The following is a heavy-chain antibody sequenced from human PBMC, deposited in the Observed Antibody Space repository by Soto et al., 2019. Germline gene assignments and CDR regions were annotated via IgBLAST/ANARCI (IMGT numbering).Heavy chain of an antibody. CDR3: AKADTAMVTQALYSFDY. V-gene: IGHV3-43D*04. Sequence: PGGSLRLSCAASGFTFDDYAMHWVRQAPGKGLEWVSLISWDGGSTYYADSVKGRFTISRDNSKNSLYLQMNSLRAEDTALYYCAKADTAMVTQALYSFDYWGQAPLLTVSS. CDR2: ISWDGGST. CDR1: GFTFDDYA. J-gene: IGHJ4*02. D-gene: IGHD5-18*01.